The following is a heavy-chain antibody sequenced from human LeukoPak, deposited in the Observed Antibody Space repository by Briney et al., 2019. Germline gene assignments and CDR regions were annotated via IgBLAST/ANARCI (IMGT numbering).Heavy chain of an antibody. Sequence: GESLRLSCAASGFTFSSYSMNWVRQAPGKGLEWVSSISSSSSYIYYAESVKGGFTISRDNAKNSLYLQMNSLRAEDTAVYYCAPSLLSLAFYPCGQGTLVTVSS. CDR2: ISSSSSYI. V-gene: IGHV3-21*01. CDR1: GFTFSSYS. CDR3: APSLLSLAFYP. J-gene: IGHJ5*02.